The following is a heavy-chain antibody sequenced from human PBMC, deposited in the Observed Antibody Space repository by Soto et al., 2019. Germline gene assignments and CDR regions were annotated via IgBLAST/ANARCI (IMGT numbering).Heavy chain of an antibody. CDR1: GYTFTNYA. CDR3: ARDPYSYDSSRPLFGPAFDP. CDR2: INAGNGDT. D-gene: IGHD3-22*01. J-gene: IGHJ5*02. V-gene: IGHV1-3*01. Sequence: ASVKVSCKASGYTFTNYAMHWVRQAPGQRLEWLGWINAGNGDTKYSQKFQGRVTITRDTSATTAYMELSSLGSEDTAVYYCARDPYSYDSSRPLFGPAFDPWGQGTLVTVSS.